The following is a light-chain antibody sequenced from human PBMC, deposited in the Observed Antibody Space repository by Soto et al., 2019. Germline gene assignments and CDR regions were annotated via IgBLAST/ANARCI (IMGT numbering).Light chain of an antibody. CDR3: QQSHSTPYT. CDR1: QSLSRN. J-gene: IGKJ2*01. Sequence: DIQLTQSPSSLSPSVGDRITLSCRASQSLSRNLNWYQQMPGKAPSLLIYAAPYLQGVVPGRFSGSGFGTEFNPTISSLQPEVLASYYCQQSHSTPYTFGLGTKVEI. V-gene: IGKV1-39*01. CDR2: AAP.